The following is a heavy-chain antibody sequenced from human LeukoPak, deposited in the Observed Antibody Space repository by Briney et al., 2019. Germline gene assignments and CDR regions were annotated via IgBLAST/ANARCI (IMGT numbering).Heavy chain of an antibody. CDR2: IDADATRT. CDR3: ARGLLTQSTVTLGY. J-gene: IGHJ4*02. D-gene: IGHD4-17*01. CDR1: GFTFSNYW. Sequence: GGSLRLSCAASGFTFSNYWMHWVRQAPGKGLVWVSRIDADATRTYFADSVEGRFTISRDNAKNTVYLQMDNLRAEDTAVYYCARGLLTQSTVTLGYWGQGALVTVSS. V-gene: IGHV3-74*01.